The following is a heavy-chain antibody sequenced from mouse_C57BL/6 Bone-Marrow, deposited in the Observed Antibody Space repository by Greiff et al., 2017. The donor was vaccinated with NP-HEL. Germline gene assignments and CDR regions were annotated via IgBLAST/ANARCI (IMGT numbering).Heavy chain of an antibody. Sequence: EVQRVESGPGLVKPSQSLSLTCSVTGYSITSGYYWNWIRQFPGNKLEWMGYISYDGSNNYNPSLKNRISITRDTSKNQFFLKLNSVTTEDTATYYCARGNDGYYVYFDYWGQGTTLTVSS. J-gene: IGHJ2*01. CDR1: GYSITSGYY. V-gene: IGHV3-6*01. CDR3: ARGNDGYYVYFDY. CDR2: ISYDGSN. D-gene: IGHD2-3*01.